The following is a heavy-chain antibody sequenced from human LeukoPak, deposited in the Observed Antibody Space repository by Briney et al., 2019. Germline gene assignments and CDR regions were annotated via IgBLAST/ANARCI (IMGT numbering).Heavy chain of an antibody. J-gene: IGHJ6*02. CDR1: GLTFSSYS. V-gene: IGHV3-48*02. CDR3: AREDGTTAYYYYYGMDV. D-gene: IGHD1-7*01. Sequence: GGSLRLSCEASGLTFSSYSMNWVRQAPGKGLEWVSYISSSSSTIYYADSVKGRFTISRDNAKNSLYLQMNSLRDEDTAVYYCAREDGTTAYYYYYGMDVWGQGTTVTVSS. CDR2: ISSSSSTI.